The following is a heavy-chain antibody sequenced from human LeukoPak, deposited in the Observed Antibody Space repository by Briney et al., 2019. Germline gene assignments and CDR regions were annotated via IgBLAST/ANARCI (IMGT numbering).Heavy chain of an antibody. J-gene: IGHJ6*02. Sequence: ASVEVSCKASGYTFTSYGISWVRQAPGQGLEWMGWISAYNGNTNYAQKLQGRVTMTTDTSTSTAYMELRSLRSDDTAVYYCARVNYDILTGYYPDYYYYGMDVWGQGTTVTVSS. D-gene: IGHD3-9*01. CDR2: ISAYNGNT. V-gene: IGHV1-18*01. CDR1: GYTFTSYG. CDR3: ARVNYDILTGYYPDYYYYGMDV.